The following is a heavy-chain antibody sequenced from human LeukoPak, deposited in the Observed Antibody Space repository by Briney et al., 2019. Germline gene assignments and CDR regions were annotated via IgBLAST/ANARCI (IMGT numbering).Heavy chain of an antibody. CDR1: GYTFTSYG. D-gene: IGHD3-22*01. CDR3: ARRLDSSGYYPLDY. Sequence: APVKVSCKASGYTFTSYGISWVRQAPGQGLEWMGWISAYNGNTNYAQKLQGRVTMTTDTSTSTAYMELRSLRSDDTAVYYCARRLDSSGYYPLDYWGQGTLVTVSP. V-gene: IGHV1-18*01. CDR2: ISAYNGNT. J-gene: IGHJ4*02.